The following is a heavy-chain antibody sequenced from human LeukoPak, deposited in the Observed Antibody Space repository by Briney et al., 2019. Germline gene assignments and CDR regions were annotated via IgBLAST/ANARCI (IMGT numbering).Heavy chain of an antibody. CDR2: IYYSGST. CDR1: GGSISSYY. CDR3: ARGGGMGDYDY. Sequence: SETLSLTCTVSGGSISSYYWSWVRQPPGKGLEWIGYIYYSGSTNYNPSLKSRVTISVDTSKNQFSLKLSSVTAADTAVYYCARGGGMGDYDYWGQGTLVTVSS. V-gene: IGHV4-59*01. J-gene: IGHJ4*02. D-gene: IGHD1-26*01.